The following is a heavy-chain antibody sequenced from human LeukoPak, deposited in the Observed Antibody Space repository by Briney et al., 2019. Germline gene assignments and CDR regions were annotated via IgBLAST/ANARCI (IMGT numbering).Heavy chain of an antibody. Sequence: SQTLSLTCTVSGGSITSGDYYWNWIRQPAGKGLEWIGRIYSSGSTNYNPSLMSRVTISRDTSKNQFSLQVNSVTAADTAVYYCARRGDVWGQGTMVAVSS. J-gene: IGHJ3*01. V-gene: IGHV4-61*02. CDR1: GGSITSGDYY. CDR3: ARRGDV. CDR2: IYSSGST.